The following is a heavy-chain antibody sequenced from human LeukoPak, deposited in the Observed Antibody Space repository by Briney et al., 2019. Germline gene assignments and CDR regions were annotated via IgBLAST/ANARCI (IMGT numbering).Heavy chain of an antibody. V-gene: IGHV3-7*01. Sequence: SGGSLRLSCAASGFTFSSYWMSWVRQAPGKGLEWVANIKQDGSEKYYVDSVKGRFTISRDNAKNSLYLQMNSLRAEDMAVYYCARDPSGWPPHASDIWGQRTMVTVSS. CDR1: GFTFSSYW. CDR3: ARDPSGWPPHASDI. CDR2: IKQDGSEK. D-gene: IGHD6-19*01. J-gene: IGHJ3*02.